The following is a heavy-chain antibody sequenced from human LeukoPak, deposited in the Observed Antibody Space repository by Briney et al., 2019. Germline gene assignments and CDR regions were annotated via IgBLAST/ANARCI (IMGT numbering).Heavy chain of an antibody. CDR1: GYTFTSYD. V-gene: IGHV1-69*04. J-gene: IGHJ4*02. D-gene: IGHD5-12*01. CDR2: IIPILGIA. CDR3: ARASLMTAYSGYYYFDY. Sequence: SVKVSCKASGYTFTSYDINWVRQAPGQGLEWMGRIIPILGIANYAQKFQGRVTITADKSTSTAYMELSSLRSEDTAVYYCARASLMTAYSGYYYFDYWGQGTLVTVSS.